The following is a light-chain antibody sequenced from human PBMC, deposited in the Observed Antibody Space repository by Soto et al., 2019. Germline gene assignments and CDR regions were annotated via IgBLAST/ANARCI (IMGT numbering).Light chain of an antibody. CDR2: EVS. CDR1: SSDVGGYNY. J-gene: IGLJ1*01. CDR3: CSYTRTSNHYF. Sequence: QSALTQPASVSGSPGQSITISCTGTSSDVGGYNYVSWYQHHPGKAPKLMIFEVSNRPSGVSNRFSGSKSGNTASLTISGLQAEDEADYYCCSYTRTSNHYFFGSGTKLTVL. V-gene: IGLV2-14*01.